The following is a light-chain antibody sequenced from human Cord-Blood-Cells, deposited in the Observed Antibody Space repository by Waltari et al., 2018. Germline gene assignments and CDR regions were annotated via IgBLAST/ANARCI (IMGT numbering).Light chain of an antibody. CDR2: EVS. CDR1: SSAVGSYNP. CDR3: CSYAGSSTYV. J-gene: IGLJ1*01. Sequence: QSALTQPASVSGSPGQSLTISCTGTSSAVGSYNPVSWYQQHPGKAPKLMIYEVSKRPSGVSNRFSGSKSGNTASLTISGLQAEDEADYYCCSYAGSSTYVFGTGTKVTVL. V-gene: IGLV2-23*02.